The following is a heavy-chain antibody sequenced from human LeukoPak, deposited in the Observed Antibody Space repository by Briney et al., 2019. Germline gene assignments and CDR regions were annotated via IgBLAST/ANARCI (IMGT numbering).Heavy chain of an antibody. J-gene: IGHJ4*02. CDR1: RFTFSSCA. CDR3: VKDENGLWLGDVFDY. CDR2: ISTNGGST. Sequence: GGSLRLSCSASRFTFSSCAMHWVRQAPGKELEYVSGISTNGGSTYYAYSVQGRFTISRDNSKNIVYLQMSSLRAEDRAVYYCVKDENGLWLGDVFDYWGQGTMVTVSS. D-gene: IGHD3-10*01. V-gene: IGHV3-64D*09.